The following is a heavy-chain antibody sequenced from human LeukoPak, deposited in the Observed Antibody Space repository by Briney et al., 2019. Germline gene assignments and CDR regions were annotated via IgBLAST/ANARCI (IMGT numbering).Heavy chain of an antibody. V-gene: IGHV3-7*01. D-gene: IGHD6-19*01. CDR1: GFTFSSYA. J-gene: IGHJ4*02. CDR2: IKQDGSET. Sequence: GGSLRLSCAASGFTFSSYAMSWVRQAPGKGLEWVANIKQDGSETYYVDSVKGRFTISRDNAKNSLSLQMNSLRAEDTAVYYCARQGGSGCLDYWGQGTLVTVSS. CDR3: ARQGGSGCLDY.